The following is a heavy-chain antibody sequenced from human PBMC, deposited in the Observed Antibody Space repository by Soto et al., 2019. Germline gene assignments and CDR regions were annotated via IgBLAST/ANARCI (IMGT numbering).Heavy chain of an antibody. CDR2: IDPSDSQT. CDR3: ARQIYDSDTGPNFQYYFDS. Sequence: PGESLKISGKGSGYSFAVYWITWVRQKPWKGLEWMGRIDPSDSQTYYSPSFRGHVTISVTKSITTVFLQWSSLRASDTAMYYCARQIYDSDTGPNFQYYFDSWGQGTPVTVSS. J-gene: IGHJ4*02. V-gene: IGHV5-10-1*01. CDR1: GYSFAVYW. D-gene: IGHD3-22*01.